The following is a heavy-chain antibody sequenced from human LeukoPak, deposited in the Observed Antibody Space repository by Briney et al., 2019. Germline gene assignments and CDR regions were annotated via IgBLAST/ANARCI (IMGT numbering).Heavy chain of an antibody. CDR2: INHSGST. J-gene: IGHJ4*02. V-gene: IGHV4-34*01. Sequence: PSETLSLTCAVYGGSFSGYYWSWIRQPPGKGLEWIGEINHSGSTNYNPSLKSRATISVDTSKNQFSLKLSSVTAADTAVYYCARGKGSSSATVRFDYWGQGTLVTVSS. CDR3: ARGKGSSSATVRFDY. CDR1: GGSFSGYY. D-gene: IGHD6-6*01.